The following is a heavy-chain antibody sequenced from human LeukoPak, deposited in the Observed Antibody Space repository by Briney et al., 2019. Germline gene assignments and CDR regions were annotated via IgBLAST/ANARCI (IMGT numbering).Heavy chain of an antibody. J-gene: IGHJ6*03. CDR3: ARDCSSTSWGALDRCYMDV. Sequence: SETLSLTCTVSGGSITGYYWSWIRQPPGKGLEWIGYVFNNGSTNYNPSLKSRVTISVDTSKNQFSLKLSSVTAADTAVYYCARDCSSTSWGALDRCYMDVWGKGTTVTVSS. CDR1: GGSITGYY. V-gene: IGHV4-4*08. D-gene: IGHD2-2*01. CDR2: VFNNGST.